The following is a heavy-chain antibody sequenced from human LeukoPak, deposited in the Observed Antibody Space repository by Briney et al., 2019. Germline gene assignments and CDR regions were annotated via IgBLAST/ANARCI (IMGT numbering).Heavy chain of an antibody. CDR3: ARQGGNWNDDGGFDY. D-gene: IGHD1-1*01. Sequence: PSETLSLTCTVSGGSISSSSYYWGWIRQPPGKGLEWIGSIYYSGSTYYNPSLKSRVTISVDTSKNQFSLKLSSVTAADTAVYYCARQGGNWNDDGGFDYWGQGTLVTVSS. J-gene: IGHJ4*02. CDR2: IYYSGST. V-gene: IGHV4-39*01. CDR1: GGSISSSSYY.